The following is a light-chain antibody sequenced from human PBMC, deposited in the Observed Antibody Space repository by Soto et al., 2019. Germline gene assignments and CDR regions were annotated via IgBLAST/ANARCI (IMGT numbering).Light chain of an antibody. CDR2: EVT. J-gene: IGLJ2*01. CDR3: SSYAGSNSVL. Sequence: QSALTQPPSASGSPGQSVTISCTGMSSDVGGYNYVSWYQQHPDKAPKLMIYEVTKRPSGVPDRFSGSKSGNTASLTVSGLQADDEADYYCSSYAGSNSVLFGGGTKLTVL. CDR1: SSDVGGYNY. V-gene: IGLV2-8*01.